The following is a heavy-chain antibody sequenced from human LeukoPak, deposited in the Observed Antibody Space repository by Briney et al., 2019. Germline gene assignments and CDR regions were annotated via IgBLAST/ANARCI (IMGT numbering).Heavy chain of an antibody. CDR2: MNPNSGNT. J-gene: IGHJ6*02. V-gene: IGHV1-8*01. CDR1: GYTFTGYD. Sequence: VASVKVSCKASGYTFTGYDINWVRQATGQGLEWMGWMNPNSGNTGYAQKFQGRVTMTRNTSISTAYMELSSLRSEDTAVYYCATDGRHCSSPRCLYVYYGVDVWGQGTPVTVSS. CDR3: ATDGRHCSSPRCLYVYYGVDV. D-gene: IGHD2-2*01.